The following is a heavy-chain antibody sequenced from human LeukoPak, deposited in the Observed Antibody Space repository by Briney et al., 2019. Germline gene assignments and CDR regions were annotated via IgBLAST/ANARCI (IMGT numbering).Heavy chain of an antibody. CDR1: GDSISSHY. Sequence: PSETLSLTCTVSGDSISSHYWSWIRQPPGKGLEWIGYIYYSGSTNYNPSPKSRVTMSVDTSKNQFSLKLRSVTAADTAVYSCARLSIAALSSPDYWGQGTLVTVSS. D-gene: IGHD6-6*01. J-gene: IGHJ4*02. CDR3: ARLSIAALSSPDY. CDR2: IYYSGST. V-gene: IGHV4-59*11.